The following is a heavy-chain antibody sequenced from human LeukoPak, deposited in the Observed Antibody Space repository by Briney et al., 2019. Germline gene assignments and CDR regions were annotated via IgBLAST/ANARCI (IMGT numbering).Heavy chain of an antibody. CDR2: ISSSGTTI. J-gene: IGHJ4*02. CDR3: ARVGYSDFWSGYYWDY. D-gene: IGHD3-3*01. CDR1: GFTFNRYS. V-gene: IGHV3-48*01. Sequence: AGGSLRLSCAASGFTFNRYSMNWVRQAPGKGLEWISYISSSGTTIYYADSVQGRFIISRDNARNSLYLQMNSLRAEDTAVYYCARVGYSDFWSGYYWDYWGQGTLATVSS.